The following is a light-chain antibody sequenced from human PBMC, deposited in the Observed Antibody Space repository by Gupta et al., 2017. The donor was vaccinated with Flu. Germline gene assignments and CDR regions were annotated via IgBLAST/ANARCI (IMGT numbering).Light chain of an antibody. J-gene: IGLJ2*01. Sequence: GLAVRVTCYRKALPNHYSNLYQQKPGPAPILVVFRASEWPAGIPGRFSGSQSGSPVTWPISGVRAEDEADYYCASGDGSRTYEVFGGGTTLTVL. CDR1: ALPNHY. V-gene: IGLV3-25*03. CDR2: RAS. CDR3: ASGDGSRTYEV.